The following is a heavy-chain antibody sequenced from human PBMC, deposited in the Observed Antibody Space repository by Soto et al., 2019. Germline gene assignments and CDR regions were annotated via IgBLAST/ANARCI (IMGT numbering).Heavy chain of an antibody. Sequence: QITLKESGPSLVKPTQTLTLTCTFSGLSLTTDRVGVRWIRQPPGEALEWLAVIYWDDSKAYRPSLESRLTITKDTSKNQVALTMTNMDSLDTATYYCAHAYGGRSLYWGQGTLVTVSS. CDR1: GLSLTTDRVG. CDR3: AHAYGGRSLY. D-gene: IGHD1-26*01. J-gene: IGHJ4*02. V-gene: IGHV2-5*02. CDR2: IYWDDSK.